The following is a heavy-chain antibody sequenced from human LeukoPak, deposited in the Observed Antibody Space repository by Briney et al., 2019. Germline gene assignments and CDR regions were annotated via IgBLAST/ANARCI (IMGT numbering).Heavy chain of an antibody. J-gene: IGHJ4*02. D-gene: IGHD5-18*01. Sequence: SETLSLTCTVSGGSISSSSYYWGWIRQPPGKGLEWIGSIYYSGSTYYNPSLKSRVTISVDTSKNQFSLKLNSVTAADTAVYYCARYTAMNRFLDYWGQGTLVTVPS. V-gene: IGHV4-39*07. CDR3: ARYTAMNRFLDY. CDR1: GGSISSSSYY. CDR2: IYYSGST.